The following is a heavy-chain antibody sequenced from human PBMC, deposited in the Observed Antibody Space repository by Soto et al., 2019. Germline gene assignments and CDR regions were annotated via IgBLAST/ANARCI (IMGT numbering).Heavy chain of an antibody. CDR1: GGSISSYY. CDR2: IYYSGST. D-gene: IGHD6-19*01. J-gene: IGHJ6*03. CDR3: ARDRPAVAGLYYYYYMDV. Sequence: SETLSLTCTVSGGSISSYYWSWIRQPPGKGLEWIGYIYYSGSTNYNPSLKSRVTISADTSKNQFSLKLSSVTAADTAVYYCARDRPAVAGLYYYYYMDVWGKGTTVTVSS. V-gene: IGHV4-59*01.